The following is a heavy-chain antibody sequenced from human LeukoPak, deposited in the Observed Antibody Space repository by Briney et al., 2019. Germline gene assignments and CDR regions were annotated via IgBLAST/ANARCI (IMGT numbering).Heavy chain of an antibody. V-gene: IGHV4-30-4*01. CDR3: ARGFCSGGSCYSLHYYYGMDV. CDR2: IYYSGST. Sequence: SETLSLTCTVSGGSISSADYYWSWIRQPPGKGLEWIGYIYYSGSTYYNPSLKSRVTISVDTSKNQFSLKLSSVTAADTAVYYCARGFCSGGSCYSLHYYYGMDVWGKGTTVTVSS. J-gene: IGHJ6*04. CDR1: GGSISSADYY. D-gene: IGHD2-15*01.